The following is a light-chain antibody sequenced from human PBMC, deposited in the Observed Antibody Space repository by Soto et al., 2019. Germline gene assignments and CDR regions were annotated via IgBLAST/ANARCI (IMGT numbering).Light chain of an antibody. CDR3: QQYNDWPRT. V-gene: IGKV3-15*01. CDR1: QSVCSD. J-gene: IGKJ1*01. Sequence: EIVMTQSPATRSVSPGEIATLSCSPSQSVCSDLAWYQQKPGQAPRLLIYGAYTRATGITARFSGSGSGTEFTLTISSLQSEDFAVYYCQQYNDWPRTFGQGTKVDIK. CDR2: GAY.